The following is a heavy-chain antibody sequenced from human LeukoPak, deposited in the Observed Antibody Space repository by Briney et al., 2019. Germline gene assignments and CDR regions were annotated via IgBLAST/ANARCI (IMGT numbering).Heavy chain of an antibody. V-gene: IGHV1-69*04. D-gene: IGHD3-22*01. Sequence: ASVKVSCKASGGTFSSYAISWVRLAPGQGLEWMGRIIPILGIANYAQKFQGRVTITADKSTSTAYMELSSLRSEDTAVYYCAREHYYDSSGYYSVPAIGDYWGQGTLVTVSS. CDR1: GGTFSSYA. J-gene: IGHJ4*02. CDR3: AREHYYDSSGYYSVPAIGDY. CDR2: IIPILGIA.